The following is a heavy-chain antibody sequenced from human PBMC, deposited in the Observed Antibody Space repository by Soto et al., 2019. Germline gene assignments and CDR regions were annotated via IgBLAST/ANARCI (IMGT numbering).Heavy chain of an antibody. J-gene: IGHJ3*02. CDR3: ATALILTGYYLHDAFDI. CDR2: IYYSGST. CDR1: GGSISSYY. Sequence: QVQLQESGPGLVKPSETLSLTCTVSGGSISSYYWSWIRQPPGKGLEWIGYIYYSGSTNYNPSLKXRXTXSXXTSRNQFSLKLSSVTAADTAVYYWATALILTGYYLHDAFDIWGQGTMVTVSS. D-gene: IGHD3-9*01. V-gene: IGHV4-59*01.